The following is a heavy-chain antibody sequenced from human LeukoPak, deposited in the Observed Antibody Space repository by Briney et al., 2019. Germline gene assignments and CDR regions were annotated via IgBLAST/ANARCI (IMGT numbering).Heavy chain of an antibody. J-gene: IGHJ3*02. CDR1: GGSISSSSYY. V-gene: IGHV4-39*07. Sequence: PSETLSLTCTVSGGSISSSSYYWGWIRQPPGKGLEWIGSIYYSGSTNYNPSLKSRVTISVDTSKNQFSLKLSSVTAADTAVYYCARALWSGSYRRSYAFDIWGQGTMVTVSS. D-gene: IGHD1-26*01. CDR3: ARALWSGSYRRSYAFDI. CDR2: IYYSGST.